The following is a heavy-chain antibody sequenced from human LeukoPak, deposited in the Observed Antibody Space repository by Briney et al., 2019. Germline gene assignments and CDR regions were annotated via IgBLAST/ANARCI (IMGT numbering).Heavy chain of an antibody. D-gene: IGHD4-17*01. CDR3: ARAGIPTVTDASY. J-gene: IGHJ4*02. V-gene: IGHV3-21*01. CDR2: ISSSSSYI. CDR1: GFTFSSYA. Sequence: GGSLRLSCAASGFTFSSYAMSWVRQAPGKGLEWVSSISSSSSYIYYADSVKGRFTISRDNAKNSLYLQMNSLRAEDTAVYYCARAGIPTVTDASYWGQGTLDTVSS.